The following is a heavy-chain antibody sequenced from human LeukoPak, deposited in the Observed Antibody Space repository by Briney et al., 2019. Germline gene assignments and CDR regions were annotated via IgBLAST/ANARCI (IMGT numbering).Heavy chain of an antibody. Sequence: ASVKVSCKASGYTFTSYYMHWVRQAPGQGLEWMGIINPSGGSTSYAQKFQGRVTMTRDTSTSTVYMELSSLRSEDTAVYYCARDRVVVTLDQYYYYYGMDVWGQGTTVTVSS. CDR3: ARDRVVVTLDQYYYYYGMDV. D-gene: IGHD2-21*02. V-gene: IGHV1-46*01. J-gene: IGHJ6*02. CDR1: GYTFTSYY. CDR2: INPSGGST.